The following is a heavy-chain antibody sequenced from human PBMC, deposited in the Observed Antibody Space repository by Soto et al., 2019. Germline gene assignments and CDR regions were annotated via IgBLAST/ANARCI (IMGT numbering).Heavy chain of an antibody. J-gene: IGHJ2*01. CDR1: GGSITSSSYS. V-gene: IGHV4-39*07. Sequence: SETLSLTCAVSGGSITSSSYSWGWVRQPPGKGLEWIATFYYSENTHYNPSLKSRVTISVDTSKNQFSLKLSSVTAADTAVYYCARVAKDYGDYWYFDVWGRGTLVTVSA. CDR2: FYYSENT. D-gene: IGHD4-17*01. CDR3: ARVAKDYGDYWYFDV.